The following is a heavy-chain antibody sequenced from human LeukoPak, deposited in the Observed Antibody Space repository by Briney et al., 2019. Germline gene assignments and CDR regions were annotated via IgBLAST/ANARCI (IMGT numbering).Heavy chain of an antibody. D-gene: IGHD6-13*01. CDR3: ARVVAAAGHPPPSPAPYYYYGMDV. J-gene: IGHJ6*02. CDR1: GYTFTSYA. V-gene: IGHV1-3*01. Sequence: ASAKVSCKASGYTFTSYAMHWVRQAPGQRLEWMGWINAGNGNTKYSQKFQGRVTITRDTSASTAYMELSSLRSEDTAVYYCARVVAAAGHPPPSPAPYYYYGMDVWGQGTTVTVSS. CDR2: INAGNGNT.